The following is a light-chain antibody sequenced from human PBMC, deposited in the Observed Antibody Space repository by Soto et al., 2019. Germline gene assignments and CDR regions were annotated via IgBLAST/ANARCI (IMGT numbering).Light chain of an antibody. CDR2: DVS. CDR3: SSYSISSTLGV. V-gene: IGLV2-14*01. CDR1: SSDVGSYNY. J-gene: IGLJ2*01. Sequence: QSALTQPASVSGSPGQSITISCTGTSSDVGSYNYVSWYQQHPGKAPKLVIYDVSNRPSGVSNRFSGSKSGNIASLTISGLQAEDEADYYCSSYSISSTLGVFGGGTKLTVL.